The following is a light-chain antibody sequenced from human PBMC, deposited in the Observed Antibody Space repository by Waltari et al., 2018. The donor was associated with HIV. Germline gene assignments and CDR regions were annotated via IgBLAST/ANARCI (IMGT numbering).Light chain of an antibody. J-gene: IGKJ2*01. Sequence: DAAMTQSPLSLNVSLGQSATFSCRPSQSRVSPTGGTYLNWFHQRPGQSPRRLLYKVSKRDSGVPDRISGSGSDTTFTLKISRVEAEDVGVFWCMQGTHWPRTFGQWTKLEI. CDR3: MQGTHWPRT. V-gene: IGKV2-30*01. CDR2: KVS. CDR1: QSRVSPTGGTY.